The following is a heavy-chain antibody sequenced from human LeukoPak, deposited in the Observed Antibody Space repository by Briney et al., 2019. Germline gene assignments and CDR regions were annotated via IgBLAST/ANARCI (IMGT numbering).Heavy chain of an antibody. CDR3: AKVTAAAGISGYDAFDI. CDR1: GFTFSSYA. J-gene: IGHJ3*02. CDR2: ISGSGGST. V-gene: IGHV3-23*01. D-gene: IGHD6-13*01. Sequence: GGSLRLSCAASGFTFSSYAMSWVRQAPGKGLEWVSAISGSGGSTYYADSVKGRFTISRDNSKNTLYLQMNSLRAEDTAVYYCAKVTAAAGISGYDAFDIWGQGTMVIVSS.